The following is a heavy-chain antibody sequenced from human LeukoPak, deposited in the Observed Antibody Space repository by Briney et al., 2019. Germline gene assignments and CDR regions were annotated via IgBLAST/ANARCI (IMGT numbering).Heavy chain of an antibody. V-gene: IGHV3-48*03. Sequence: GGSLRLSCAASGFTFSSYEMNWVRQAPGKGLEWVSYISSSGSTIYYADSVKGRFTISRDNAKNSLYLQMNSLKTEDTAVYYCTTSVSGYTSKGVDYWGQGTLVTVSS. D-gene: IGHD6-19*01. J-gene: IGHJ4*02. CDR2: ISSSGSTI. CDR3: TTSVSGYTSKGVDY. CDR1: GFTFSSYE.